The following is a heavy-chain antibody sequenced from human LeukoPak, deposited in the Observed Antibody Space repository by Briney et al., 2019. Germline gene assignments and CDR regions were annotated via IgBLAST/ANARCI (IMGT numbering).Heavy chain of an antibody. CDR3: TRQPERLGYCSGGSCYTRYYYYYYMDV. Sequence: GGSLRLSCAASGFTFCGSAMHWVRQASGKGLVWVSRIRSKDNSYAPAYAASVKGRFTISRDDSKNTAYLQMNSLKTEDTAVYYCTRQPERLGYCSGGSCYTRYYYYYYMDVWGKGTTVTISS. CDR1: GFTFCGSA. V-gene: IGHV3-73*01. CDR2: IRSKDNSYAP. J-gene: IGHJ6*03. D-gene: IGHD2-15*01.